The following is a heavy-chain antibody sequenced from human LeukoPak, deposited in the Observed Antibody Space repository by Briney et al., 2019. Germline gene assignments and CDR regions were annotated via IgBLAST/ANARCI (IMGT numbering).Heavy chain of an antibody. CDR3: ARGGSCSGGSCSYNWFDP. V-gene: IGHV1-2*02. Sequence: GASVRVSCKAPGYTFTGHYMYWVRQAPGQGLEWMGWINPNSGGTNYAQKFQGRVTMTRDTSISTAYMELSRLRSDDTAVYYCARGGSCSGGSCSYNWFDPWGQGTLVTVSS. CDR2: INPNSGGT. D-gene: IGHD2-15*01. J-gene: IGHJ5*02. CDR1: GYTFTGHY.